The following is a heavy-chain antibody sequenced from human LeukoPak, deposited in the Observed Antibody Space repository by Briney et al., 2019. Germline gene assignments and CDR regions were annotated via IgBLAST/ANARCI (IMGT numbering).Heavy chain of an antibody. J-gene: IGHJ6*02. D-gene: IGHD3-16*01. Sequence: PSETLSLTCAVSGGSISSGGYSWSWIRQPPGKGLEWIGYIYHSGSTYYNPSLKSRVTISVGRSKNQFSLKLSSVTAADTAVYYCARGQGARYYYYYGMDVWGQGTTVAVSS. V-gene: IGHV4-30-2*01. CDR2: IYHSGST. CDR1: GGSISSGGYS. CDR3: ARGQGARYYYYYGMDV.